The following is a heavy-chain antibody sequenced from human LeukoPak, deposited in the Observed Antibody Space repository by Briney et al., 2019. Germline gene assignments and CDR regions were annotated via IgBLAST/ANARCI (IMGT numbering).Heavy chain of an antibody. D-gene: IGHD6-13*01. V-gene: IGHV3-11*06. CDR2: ISSSSSYT. J-gene: IGHJ3*02. Sequence: GGSLRLSCAASGFTFSDYYMSWIRQAPGKGLEWVSYISSSSSYTNYADSVKGRFTISRDNAKNSLYLQMNSLRAEDTAVYYCARDMAAAADQVPYDAFDIWGQGTMVTVSS. CDR3: ARDMAAAADQVPYDAFDI. CDR1: GFTFSDYY.